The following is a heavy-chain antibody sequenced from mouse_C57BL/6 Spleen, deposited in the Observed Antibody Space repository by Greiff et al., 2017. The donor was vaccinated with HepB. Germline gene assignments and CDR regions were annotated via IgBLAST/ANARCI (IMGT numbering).Heavy chain of an antibody. CDR1: GFTFNTYA. V-gene: IGHV10-3*01. J-gene: IGHJ1*03. CDR3: VRGNYGSVGDWYFDV. Sequence: EVMLVESGGGLVQPKGSLKLSCAASGFTFNTYAKHWVRQAPGKGLEWVARIRSKSSNYATYYADSVKDRFTISRDDSQSMLYLQMNNLKTEDTAMYYCVRGNYGSVGDWYFDVWGTGTTVTVSS. CDR2: IRSKSSNYAT. D-gene: IGHD1-1*01.